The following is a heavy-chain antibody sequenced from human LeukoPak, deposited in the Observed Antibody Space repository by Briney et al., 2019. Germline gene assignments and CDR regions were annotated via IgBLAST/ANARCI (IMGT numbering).Heavy chain of an antibody. J-gene: IGHJ4*02. CDR3: AKGGSTYSGYEVY. CDR2: ISGNGDST. Sequence: GGSLRLSCAASGFTVSSNYMSWVRQAPGKGLDWVSAISGNGDSTPYGDSVKGRFTISRDNSKNTLYLQMNSLRAEDTAIYYCAKGGSTYSGYEVYWGQGTLVSVSS. CDR1: GFTVSSNY. D-gene: IGHD5-12*01. V-gene: IGHV3-23*01.